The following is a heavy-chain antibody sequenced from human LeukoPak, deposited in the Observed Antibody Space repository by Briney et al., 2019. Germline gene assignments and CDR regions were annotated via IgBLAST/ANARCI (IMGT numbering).Heavy chain of an antibody. CDR1: GGSISSHY. CDR3: ARDKVLGPDAFDI. CDR2: IYYSGST. J-gene: IGHJ3*02. Sequence: SETLSLTYTVSGGSISSHYWSWIRQPPGKGLEWIGYIYYSGSTNYNPSLKSRVTIPVDTSKNQFSLKLSSVTAADTAVYYCARDKVLGPDAFDIWGQGTMVTVSS. D-gene: IGHD2-8*01. V-gene: IGHV4-59*11.